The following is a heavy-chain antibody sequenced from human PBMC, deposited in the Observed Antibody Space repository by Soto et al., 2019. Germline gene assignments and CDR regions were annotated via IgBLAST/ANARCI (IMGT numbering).Heavy chain of an antibody. CDR2: ISGSGGST. CDR3: AKGDYCISTSCYVGQYYFDY. J-gene: IGHJ4*02. V-gene: IGHV3-23*01. D-gene: IGHD2-2*01. CDR1: GFTFSSYA. Sequence: EVQLLESGGGLVQPGGSLRLSCAASGFTFSSYAMSWVRQAPGKGLEWVSAISGSGGSTYYADSVKGRFTISRDNSRNTLFLQMNVLRAEDTAVYYCAKGDYCISTSCYVGQYYFDYWGQGSLVTVSS.